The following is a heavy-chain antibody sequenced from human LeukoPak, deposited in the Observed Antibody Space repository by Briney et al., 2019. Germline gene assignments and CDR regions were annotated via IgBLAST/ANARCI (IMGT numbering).Heavy chain of an antibody. CDR3: ARVKDIVLMVYARYAFDI. J-gene: IGHJ3*02. Sequence: GGSLRLSCAASGFTFSSYWMSWVRQAPGKGLEWVANIKQDGSEKYYVDSVKGRFTISRDKAKNSLYLQMNSLRAEDTAVYYCARVKDIVLMVYARYAFDIWGQGTMVTVSS. V-gene: IGHV3-7*01. CDR2: IKQDGSEK. CDR1: GFTFSSYW. D-gene: IGHD2-8*01.